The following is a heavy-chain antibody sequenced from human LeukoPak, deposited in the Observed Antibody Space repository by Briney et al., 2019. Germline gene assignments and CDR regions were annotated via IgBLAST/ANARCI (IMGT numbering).Heavy chain of an antibody. CDR1: GFTFSSYS. CDR3: AKDLAGVKWLRPEPLDY. V-gene: IGHV3-21*01. Sequence: GGSLRLSCAASGFTFSSYSMNWVRQAPGKVLEWVSSISSSSSYIYYADSVKGRFTISRDNAKNSLYLQMNSLRAEDTAVYYCAKDLAGVKWLRPEPLDYWGQGTLVTVSS. D-gene: IGHD5-12*01. J-gene: IGHJ4*02. CDR2: ISSSSSYI.